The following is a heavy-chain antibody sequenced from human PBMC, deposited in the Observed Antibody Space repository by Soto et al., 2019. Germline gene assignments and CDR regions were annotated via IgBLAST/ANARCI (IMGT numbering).Heavy chain of an antibody. D-gene: IGHD3-3*01. CDR3: AKDLGAYYDFFYYYHYYGMDV. V-gene: IGHV3-7*03. CDR1: GFTFGSHW. J-gene: IGHJ6*02. CDR2: IKQDGSEK. Sequence: GGSLRLSCAASGFTFGSHWMSWVRQAPGKGLEWLASIKQDGSEKHYVDSVKGRFTISRDNSKNTLYLQMNSPRAEDTAVYYCAKDLGAYYDFFYYYHYYGMDVWGQGTTVTVSS.